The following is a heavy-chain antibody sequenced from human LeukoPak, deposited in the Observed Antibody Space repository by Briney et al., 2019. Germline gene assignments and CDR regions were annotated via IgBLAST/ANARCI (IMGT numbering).Heavy chain of an antibody. Sequence: GGSLRLSCAASGFRFSTYAMSWVRQAPGKGLEWVSLISGSGGSTYYADSVKGRFTISRDNGKNTLSLQMNSLRAEDTALYYCAKERLTTTTFDSWGRGTLVTVSS. CDR3: AKERLTTTTFDS. D-gene: IGHD4-11*01. CDR1: GFRFSTYA. V-gene: IGHV3-23*01. CDR2: ISGSGGST. J-gene: IGHJ4*02.